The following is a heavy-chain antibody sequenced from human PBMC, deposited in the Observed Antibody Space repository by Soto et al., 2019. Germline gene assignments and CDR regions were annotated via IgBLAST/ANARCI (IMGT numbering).Heavy chain of an antibody. J-gene: IGHJ4*02. CDR3: AKGSARTYYFDS. CDR1: GVTFSTYA. D-gene: IGHD6-19*01. CDR2: ISRSGGST. Sequence: EVQLLESGGGLVQPGGSLRLSCAASGVTFSTYAMSWVRQAPGKGLEWVSAISRSGGSTYYADSVKGRFTVSRDNPENMLYLQMNSLRAEVTAVDFCAKGSARTYYFDSWGQGTLVTVSS. V-gene: IGHV3-23*01.